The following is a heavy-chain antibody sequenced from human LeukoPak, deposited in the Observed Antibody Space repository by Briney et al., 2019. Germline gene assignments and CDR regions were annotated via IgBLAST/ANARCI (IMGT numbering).Heavy chain of an antibody. CDR3: ALMVQGVVRY. J-gene: IGHJ4*02. CDR2: TYYRSKWYN. V-gene: IGHV6-1*01. D-gene: IGHD3-10*01. CDR1: GDSASSNTAA. Sequence: QTPSPTRAISGDSASSNTAACNWIRHPPSRGLEWLGRTYYRSKWYNDYAVSVKRRITINPDTSKNQFSLQLNSVTPEDTAVYYCALMVQGVVRYWGQGTLVTVSS.